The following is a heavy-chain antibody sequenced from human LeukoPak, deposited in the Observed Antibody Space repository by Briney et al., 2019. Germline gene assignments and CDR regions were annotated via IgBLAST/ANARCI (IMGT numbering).Heavy chain of an antibody. Sequence: PGGSLRLSCVASGFPVNSTYMNWVRQAPGKGLEWVSVIHSGGSTYYADSVKGRFTISRDTSKNMLYLQMNSLRPEDTDLYYCARDKKRNSYGHNYYGMDVWGQETTVTVS. CDR3: ARDKKRNSYGHNYYGMDV. CDR2: IHSGGST. V-gene: IGHV3-66*02. J-gene: IGHJ6*02. D-gene: IGHD5-18*01. CDR1: GFPVNSTY.